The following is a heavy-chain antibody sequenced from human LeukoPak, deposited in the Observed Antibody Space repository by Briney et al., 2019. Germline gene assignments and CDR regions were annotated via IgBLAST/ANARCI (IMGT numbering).Heavy chain of an antibody. J-gene: IGHJ4*02. V-gene: IGHV1-2*02. D-gene: IGHD1-1*01. CDR3: ARDQVSTGILYYFDY. CDR2: INPDSGGT. CDR1: GYTFTSYG. Sequence: GASVKVSCKASGYTFTSYGISWVRQAPGQGLEWMGWINPDSGGTNYAQKFQGRVTMTRDTSISTAYMELSRLTSDDTAVYYCARDQVSTGILYYFDYWGQGTLVAVSS.